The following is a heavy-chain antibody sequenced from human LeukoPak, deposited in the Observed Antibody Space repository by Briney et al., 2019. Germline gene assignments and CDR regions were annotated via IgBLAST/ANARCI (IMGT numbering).Heavy chain of an antibody. CDR3: ARLDYYDSSGLIDY. V-gene: IGHV4-39*02. D-gene: IGHD3-22*01. Sequence: PSETLSLTCTVSGGSITSRNYYWGWIRQPPGKGLEWIGTIYDSGGTYYNPSLKIRVTISVDTSKNHFPLKLNSVTAADTAVYYCARLDYYDSSGLIDYWGQGTLVIVSS. J-gene: IGHJ4*02. CDR2: IYDSGGT. CDR1: GGSITSRNYY.